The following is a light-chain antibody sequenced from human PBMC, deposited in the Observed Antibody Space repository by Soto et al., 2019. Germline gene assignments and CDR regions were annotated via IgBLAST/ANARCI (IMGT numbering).Light chain of an antibody. V-gene: IGLV2-14*03. CDR2: DVS. CDR3: SSYPTSDTVV. CDR1: SSDVGAYNY. J-gene: IGLJ2*01. Sequence: QSALTQPASVSGSPGQSIAISCSGTSSDVGAYNYVSWYQQHPGKAPKLMIFDVSSRPSGVSERFSGSKSGNTASLTISGLQAEDEADYYCSSYPTSDTVVFGGGNKLTVL.